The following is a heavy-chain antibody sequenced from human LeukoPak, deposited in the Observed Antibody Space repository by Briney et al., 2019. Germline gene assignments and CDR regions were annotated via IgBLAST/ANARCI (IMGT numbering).Heavy chain of an antibody. V-gene: IGHV1-2*04. D-gene: IGHD5-12*01. Sequence: ASVRVSCKASGYTFSAYYIQWVRQAPGQGLEWMGWINPNSGGTNYAQKFQGWVTMTTDTSTSTAYMELRRLRSDDTAVYYCARFASVAHFDNWGQGTLVTVSS. CDR1: GYTFSAYY. J-gene: IGHJ4*02. CDR3: ARFASVAHFDN. CDR2: INPNSGGT.